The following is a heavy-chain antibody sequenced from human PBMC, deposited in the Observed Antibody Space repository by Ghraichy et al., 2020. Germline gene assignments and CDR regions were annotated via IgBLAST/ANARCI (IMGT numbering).Heavy chain of an antibody. CDR1: GFTFSSYA. J-gene: IGHJ3*02. D-gene: IGHD2-15*01. CDR2: ISGSGGSK. CDR3: AKDRVAQYSADAFDI. V-gene: IGHV3-23*01. Sequence: GGSLRLSCAASGFTFSSYAMNWVRQAPGKGLEWVSVISGSGGSKYYADSVKGRFTISRDNSKNTLYLQMNSLRAEDTAVYYCAKDRVAQYSADAFDIWGQGTMVTVSS.